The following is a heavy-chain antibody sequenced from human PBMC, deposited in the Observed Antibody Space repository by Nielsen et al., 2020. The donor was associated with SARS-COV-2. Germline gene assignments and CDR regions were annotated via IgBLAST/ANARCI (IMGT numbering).Heavy chain of an antibody. J-gene: IGHJ4*02. D-gene: IGHD6-13*01. CDR1: GFSLSTSGMC. V-gene: IGHV2-70*01. Sequence: SGPTLVKPTQTLTLTCTFSGFSLSTSGMCVSWIRQPPGKALEWLALIDWDDDKYYSTSLKTRLTISKDTSKNQVVLTMTNMDPVDTATYYCARIEAYSSSWPAFDYWGQGTLVTVSS. CDR3: ARIEAYSSSWPAFDY. CDR2: IDWDDDK.